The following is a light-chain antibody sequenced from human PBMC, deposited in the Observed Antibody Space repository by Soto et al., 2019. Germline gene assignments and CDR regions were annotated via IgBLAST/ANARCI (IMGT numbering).Light chain of an antibody. Sequence: QSVLTQPPSTSGTPGQRVTISCSGSSSNIGSNHVYWYQQFPGMAPKLLMYRSDQRPTGVPDRFSGSKSGTSAYLAISGLRSDDEDDYYCSARDDSLSGVVFGGGTKLTVL. CDR2: RSD. CDR1: SSNIGSNH. V-gene: IGLV1-47*01. CDR3: SARDDSLSGVV. J-gene: IGLJ2*01.